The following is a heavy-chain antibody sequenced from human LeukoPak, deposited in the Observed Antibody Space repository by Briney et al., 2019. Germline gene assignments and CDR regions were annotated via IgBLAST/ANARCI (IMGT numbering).Heavy chain of an antibody. CDR3: ARASPLRWGSGPLTEYFQH. CDR2: ISAYNGNT. V-gene: IGHV1-18*01. D-gene: IGHD5-12*01. Sequence: ASVKVSCKASGYTFTSYGISWVRQAPGQGLEWMGWISAYNGNTNYAQKLQGRVTMTTDTSTSTAYMELRSLRSDDTAVYYCARASPLRWGSGPLTEYFQHWGQGTLVTVSS. J-gene: IGHJ1*01. CDR1: GYTFTSYG.